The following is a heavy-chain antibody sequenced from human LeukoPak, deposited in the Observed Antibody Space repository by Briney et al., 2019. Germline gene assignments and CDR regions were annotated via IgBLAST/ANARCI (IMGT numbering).Heavy chain of an antibody. V-gene: IGHV3-53*01. Sequence: PGGSLRLSCAASGLTVSSNFMNWVRQAPGKGLEWVSVIYPGGTTYDADSVKGRFTISRDSSKNTLYLEMNSLRAEDTAVYYCARDGRQRVAANYNYDGMDVWGQGTTVTVSS. CDR2: IYPGGTT. D-gene: IGHD6-19*01. CDR3: ARDGRQRVAANYNYDGMDV. J-gene: IGHJ6*02. CDR1: GLTVSSNF.